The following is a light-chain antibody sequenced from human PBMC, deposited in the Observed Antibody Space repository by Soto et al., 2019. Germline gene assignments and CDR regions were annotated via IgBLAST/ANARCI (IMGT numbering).Light chain of an antibody. CDR3: QQYNNWPGT. CDR2: GAS. V-gene: IGKV3-15*01. J-gene: IGKJ1*01. Sequence: EIVMTQSPATLSVSPGERATLSCRASQSVSSNLAWYQQKPGQAPRLLIYGASTRATGIPARFSGRGPGTAFTLTFSSLQSEDFAVYSCQQYNNWPGTFGQGTKVQIK. CDR1: QSVSSN.